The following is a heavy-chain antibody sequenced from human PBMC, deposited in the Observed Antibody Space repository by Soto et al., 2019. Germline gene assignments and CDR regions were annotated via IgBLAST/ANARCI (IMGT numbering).Heavy chain of an antibody. CDR1: GGSITSDTFY. J-gene: IGHJ4*02. CDR3: AKRTYGSGND. CDR2: VYYSGPT. Sequence: SGPGLVKPSETLSLTCTVSGGSITSDTFYWGWIRQPPGKGPEWIGIVYYSGPTYYNPSLKSRVTISVDTSKNQLSLKVTSVTAADTAVYYCAKRTYGSGNDWGQGTLVTVSS. D-gene: IGHD3-10*01. V-gene: IGHV4-39*01.